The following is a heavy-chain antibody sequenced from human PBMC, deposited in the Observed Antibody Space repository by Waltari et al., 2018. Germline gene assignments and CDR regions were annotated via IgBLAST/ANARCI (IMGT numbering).Heavy chain of an antibody. CDR1: GGTFSTYA. CDR2: IIPTLGVP. D-gene: IGHD5-12*01. CDR3: ARSGDGYTPSTYYYNGMDV. Sequence: QVPLVHSGAEVKKPGSSVKVSCKASGGTFSTYAINWVRQAPGQGLEWMGRIIPTLGVPIYAQRFQGRVTITADKSTSTAYMELSSLRPEDTAVYYCARSGDGYTPSTYYYNGMDVWGQGTTVTVSS. J-gene: IGHJ6*02. V-gene: IGHV1-69*04.